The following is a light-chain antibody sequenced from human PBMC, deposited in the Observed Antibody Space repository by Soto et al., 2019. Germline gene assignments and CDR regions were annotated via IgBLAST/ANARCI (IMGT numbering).Light chain of an antibody. J-gene: IGKJ3*01. CDR2: AAS. CDR3: QKYNSAPPFT. V-gene: IGKV1-27*01. CDR1: QDISNY. Sequence: DIQMTQSPSSLSASVGDRVTITCRASQDISNYLDWYKQKPGKIPKLLIYAASTLQSGVPSRFSASESGAYFNVTISSLQSEVVATYYCQKYNSAPPFTFGPGTKVDI.